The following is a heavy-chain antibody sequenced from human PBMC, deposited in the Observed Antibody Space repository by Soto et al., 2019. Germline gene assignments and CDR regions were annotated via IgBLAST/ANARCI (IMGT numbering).Heavy chain of an antibody. V-gene: IGHV3-7*05. J-gene: IGHJ4*02. CDR2: IKQDGSEK. CDR1: GFTFSSYW. CDR3: ARGPYSGYDYLSDY. Sequence: GGSLRLSCAASGFTFSSYWMSWVRQAPGKGLEWVANIKQDGSEKYYVDSVKGRFTISRDNAKNSLYLQMNSLRAEDTAVYYCARGPYSGYDYLSDYWGQGTLVTVSS. D-gene: IGHD5-12*01.